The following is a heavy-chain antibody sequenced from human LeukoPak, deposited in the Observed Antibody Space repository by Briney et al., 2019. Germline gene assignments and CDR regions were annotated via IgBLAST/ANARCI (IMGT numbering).Heavy chain of an antibody. J-gene: IGHJ3*02. V-gene: IGHV1-24*01. CDR2: FDPEYGET. D-gene: IGHD3-22*01. CDR1: GYTLTELS. CDR3: ATDQGITSSYDSSGRAFDI. Sequence: ASVKVSCKVSGYTLTELSMHWVRQAPGKGLEWMGGFDPEYGETIYAQKFQGRVTMTEDTSTDTAYMELSSLRSEDTAVYYCATDQGITSSYDSSGRAFDIWGQGTMVTVSS.